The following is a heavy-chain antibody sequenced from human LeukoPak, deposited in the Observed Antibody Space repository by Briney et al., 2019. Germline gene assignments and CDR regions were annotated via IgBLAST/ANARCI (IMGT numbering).Heavy chain of an antibody. Sequence: SQTLSLTCAISGDSVSSNSAAWNWIRQSPSRGLEWLGRTYYRSRWYKDYVVTLKSRITINPDTSKNQFSLQLNSVTAEDTAVYYCAKEANHCSSRHYDYWGQGILVTVSS. CDR1: GDSVSSNSAA. D-gene: IGHD1-14*01. J-gene: IGHJ4*02. CDR2: TYYRSRWYK. CDR3: AKEANHCSSRHYDY. V-gene: IGHV6-1*01.